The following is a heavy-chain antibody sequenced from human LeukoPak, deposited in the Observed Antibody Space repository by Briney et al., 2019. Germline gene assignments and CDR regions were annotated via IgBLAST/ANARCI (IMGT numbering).Heavy chain of an antibody. Sequence: PGGSLRLSCAASGFTVSNNYMSWVRQAPGKGLEWVSLIYSGGDTYYADSVKGRFTISRDDSKNTLYLQMDSLRAEDTAVYYCAKEIRGNYYSWSQGTLVTVSS. J-gene: IGHJ4*02. CDR1: GFTVSNNY. CDR3: AKEIRGNYYS. CDR2: IYSGGDT. D-gene: IGHD1-26*01. V-gene: IGHV3-53*01.